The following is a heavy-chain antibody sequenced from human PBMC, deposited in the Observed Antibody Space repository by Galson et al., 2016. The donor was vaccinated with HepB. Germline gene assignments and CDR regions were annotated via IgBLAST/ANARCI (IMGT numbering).Heavy chain of an antibody. CDR1: GGSFSGYY. CDR3: ARRTVVPTAGNWFDP. V-gene: IGHV4-34*01. D-gene: IGHD2-2*01. J-gene: IGHJ5*02. Sequence: SETLSLTCAVYGGSFSGYYWSWIRQPPGKGLEWIGEINHSGTINYNPSLKSRVTISADTSKNQFSLNLGSVTAADTAVYYCARRTVVPTAGNWFDPWGQGTLVTVSS. CDR2: INHSGTI.